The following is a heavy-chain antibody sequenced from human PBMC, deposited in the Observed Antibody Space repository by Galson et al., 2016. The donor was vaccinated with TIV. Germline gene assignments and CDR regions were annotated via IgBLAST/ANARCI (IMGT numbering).Heavy chain of an antibody. CDR1: GDSMRSDDYY. CDR3: ARVGTVALNFDY. V-gene: IGHV4-30-4*01. CDR2: IYYLGTT. J-gene: IGHJ4*02. Sequence: TLSLTCIVSGDSMRSDDYYWSWIRQPPGRGLEWIGYIYYLGTTFYNPSLKSRVTIPVDKSKNRFSLKVTSVTAADTAVYFCARVGTVALNFDYWGRGALVTVSS. D-gene: IGHD3/OR15-3a*01.